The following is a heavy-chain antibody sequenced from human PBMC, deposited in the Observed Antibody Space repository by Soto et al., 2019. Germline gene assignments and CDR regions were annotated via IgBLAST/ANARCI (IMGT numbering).Heavy chain of an antibody. CDR1: GFAFSNYG. Sequence: EVQLLESGGALVQPGGYLRLSCAASGFAFSNYGMTWVRQPPGRGLEWVSAISGSGGTIYYADSVKGRFTISRDNSKNTLYLQMNRMRAEDTAVYYCARVGTTGHWYFDLWGRGTLVTVSS. V-gene: IGHV3-23*01. J-gene: IGHJ2*01. D-gene: IGHD1-1*01. CDR3: ARVGTTGHWYFDL. CDR2: ISGSGGTI.